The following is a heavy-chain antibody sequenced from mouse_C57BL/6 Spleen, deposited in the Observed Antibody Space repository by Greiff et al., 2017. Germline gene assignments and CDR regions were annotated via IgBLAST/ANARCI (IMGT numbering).Heavy chain of an antibody. J-gene: IGHJ4*01. V-gene: IGHV1-66*01. Sequence: VKLQESGPELVKPGASVKISCKASGYSFTSYYIHWVKQRPGQGLEWIGWIYPGSGNTKYNEKFKGKATLTADTSSSTAYMQLSSLTSEDSAVYYCARSGGSSYEDAMDYWGQGTSVTVSS. CDR3: ARSGGSSYEDAMDY. CDR1: GYSFTSYY. CDR2: IYPGSGNT. D-gene: IGHD1-1*01.